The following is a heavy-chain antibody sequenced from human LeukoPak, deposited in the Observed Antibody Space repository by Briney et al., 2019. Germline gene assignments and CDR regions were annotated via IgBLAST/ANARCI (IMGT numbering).Heavy chain of an antibody. CDR3: VIWGDYDVLTGYYVPDY. Sequence: HPGGSLRLSCVASGFTFSNYAMSWVRQAPGKGLEWVSAITGSGTNRYYADSLKGRFTTSRDNSKNTVFLQMNSLRHEDTAIYYCVIWGDYDVLTGYYVPDYWGQGTLVTVAP. CDR1: GFTFSNYA. J-gene: IGHJ4*02. D-gene: IGHD3-9*01. V-gene: IGHV3-23*01. CDR2: ITGSGTNR.